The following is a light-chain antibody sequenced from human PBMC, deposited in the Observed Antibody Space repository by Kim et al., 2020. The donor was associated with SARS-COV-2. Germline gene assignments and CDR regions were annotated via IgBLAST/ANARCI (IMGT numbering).Light chain of an antibody. J-gene: IGKJ5*01. CDR2: AAS. V-gene: IGKV1-27*01. CDR1: QVIAHS. CDR3: QKDNTVPST. Sequence: ASVRDRVTITCRASQVIAHSLAWYQQNPGTVPKLLIYAASTLQSAAPSSFRGSGSGPDFTPTIGNLQPEDFATYYCQKDNTVPSTFGPGTRLEIK.